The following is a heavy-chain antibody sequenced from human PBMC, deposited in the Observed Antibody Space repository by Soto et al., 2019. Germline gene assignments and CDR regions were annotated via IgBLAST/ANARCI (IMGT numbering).Heavy chain of an antibody. CDR1: GGSISSYY. V-gene: IGHV4-39*07. D-gene: IGHD3-3*01. CDR2: IFYSGST. Sequence: SETLSLTCTVSGGSISSYYWGWISQPPGKGLEWIGSIFYSGSTYYNPSLKSRVTISVDRSNNQFSLKLTSVTAADTAVYYCARGARITIFGPWFDPWGQGTLVTVSS. J-gene: IGHJ5*02. CDR3: ARGARITIFGPWFDP.